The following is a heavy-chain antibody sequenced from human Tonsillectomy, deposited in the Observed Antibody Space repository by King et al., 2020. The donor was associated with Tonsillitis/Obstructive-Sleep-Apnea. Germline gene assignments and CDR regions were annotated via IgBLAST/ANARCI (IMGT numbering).Heavy chain of an antibody. CDR3: AREVTISDFAFDI. Sequence: VQLVESGGGLVQPGGSLRLSCAASGFTLSSYWMYWVRQAPGKGLVWVSHIHTDGTSISYADSVKGRFTVSRDNAKNTLYLQMNSLSDEDTAIYYCAREVTISDFAFDIWGQGTVVTVSS. J-gene: IGHJ3*02. CDR2: IHTDGTSI. V-gene: IGHV3-74*01. CDR1: GFTLSSYW. D-gene: IGHD3-3*01.